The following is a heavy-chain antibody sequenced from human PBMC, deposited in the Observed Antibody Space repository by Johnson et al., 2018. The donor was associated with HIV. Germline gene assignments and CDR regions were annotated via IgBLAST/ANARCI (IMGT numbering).Heavy chain of an antibody. Sequence: QMLLVESGGGVVQPGRSLRLSCAASGFTFSSYAMHWVRQAPGKGVEWVEVISYDGSNKYYADSVKGRFTISRDNSKTSLYLQMNSLGAEDTALYYCAGGDHYYDSSGYFGAFDIWGQGTMVTVSS. D-gene: IGHD3-22*01. CDR1: GFTFSSYA. V-gene: IGHV3-30-3*01. CDR2: ISYDGSNK. J-gene: IGHJ3*02. CDR3: AGGDHYYDSSGYFGAFDI.